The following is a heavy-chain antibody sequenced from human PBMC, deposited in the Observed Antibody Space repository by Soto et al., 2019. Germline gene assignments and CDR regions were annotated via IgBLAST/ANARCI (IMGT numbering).Heavy chain of an antibody. CDR1: GGSFSGYY. Sequence: SETLSLTCAVYGGSFSGYYWSWIRQPPGKGLEWIGEINHSGSTNYNPSLKSRVTISVDTSKNPFSLKLSSVTAADTAVYYCARGLGIAARPTYFDYWGQGTLVTVSS. J-gene: IGHJ4*02. V-gene: IGHV4-34*01. D-gene: IGHD6-6*01. CDR3: ARGLGIAARPTYFDY. CDR2: INHSGST.